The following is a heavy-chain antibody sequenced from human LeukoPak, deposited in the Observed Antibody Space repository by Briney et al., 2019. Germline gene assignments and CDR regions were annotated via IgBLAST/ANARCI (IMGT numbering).Heavy chain of an antibody. CDR3: ARDWCSSTSCYLFDY. J-gene: IGHJ4*02. V-gene: IGHV7-4-1*02. CDR1: GYTFTSYA. D-gene: IGHD2-2*01. CDR2: INTNTGNP. Sequence: ASVKVSCKASGYTFTSYAMNWVRQAPGQGLEWMGWINTNTGNPTYAQGFTGRFVFSLDTSVSTAYLQISSLKAEDTAVYYCARDWCSSTSCYLFDYWGQGTLVTVSS.